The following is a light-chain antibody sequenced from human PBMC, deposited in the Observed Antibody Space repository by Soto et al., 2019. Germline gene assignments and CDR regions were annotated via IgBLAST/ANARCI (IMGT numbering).Light chain of an antibody. Sequence: EIVLTQSPCALSASPGERATISCRASHTVSISYLAWYQQKPGQAPRVLLYGASSRATGIPDRFSGSGSGTDFTLTISRLEPEDFAVSYCQQYGSSPPITFGQGTRLEIK. CDR3: QQYGSSPPIT. V-gene: IGKV3-20*01. J-gene: IGKJ5*01. CDR2: GAS. CDR1: HTVSISY.